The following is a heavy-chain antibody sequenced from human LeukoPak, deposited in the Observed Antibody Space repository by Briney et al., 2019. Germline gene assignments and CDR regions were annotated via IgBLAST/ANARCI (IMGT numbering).Heavy chain of an antibody. V-gene: IGHV4-30-2*01. CDR3: ARASGYCSGGSCRGSFDY. CDR1: GGSISSGGYS. D-gene: IGHD2-15*01. J-gene: IGHJ4*02. CDR2: IYHSGST. Sequence: PSQTLSLTCAVSGGSISSGGYSWSWIRQPPGKGLEWIGYIYHSGSTYYNPSLKSRVTISVDRSKNQFSLKLSSVTAADTAVYYCARASGYCSGGSCRGSFDYWGQGTLVTVSS.